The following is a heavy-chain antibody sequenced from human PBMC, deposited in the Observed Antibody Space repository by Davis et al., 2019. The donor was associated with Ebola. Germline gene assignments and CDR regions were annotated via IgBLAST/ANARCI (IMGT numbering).Heavy chain of an antibody. CDR2: ISYDGSNK. J-gene: IGHJ4*02. D-gene: IGHD6-19*01. CDR1: GFTFSSYG. Sequence: GESLKISCAASGFTFSSYGMHWVRQAPGKGLEWVAVISYDGSNKYYADSVKGRFTISRDNSKNTLYLQMNSLRAEDTAVYYCARDWSIAVAGPRGVFDYWGQGTLVTVSS. V-gene: IGHV3-30*03. CDR3: ARDWSIAVAGPRGVFDY.